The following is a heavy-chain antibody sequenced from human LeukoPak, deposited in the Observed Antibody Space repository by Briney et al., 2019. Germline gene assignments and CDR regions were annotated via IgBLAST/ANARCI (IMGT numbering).Heavy chain of an antibody. J-gene: IGHJ5*02. V-gene: IGHV4-39*01. D-gene: IGHD2-2*01. Sequence: SETLSLTCGVSGGSISSSSHFWGWIRQPPGKGLEWIGSIYYTGSTYYNPSLKSRVTISVDTSKNQFSLKLSSVTAADTAVYHCARLGSTSCYQVCWFDPWGQGTLVTVSS. CDR1: GGSISSSSHF. CDR3: ARLGSTSCYQVCWFDP. CDR2: IYYTGST.